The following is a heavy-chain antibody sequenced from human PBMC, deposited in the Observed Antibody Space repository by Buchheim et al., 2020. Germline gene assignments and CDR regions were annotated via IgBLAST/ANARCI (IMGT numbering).Heavy chain of an antibody. D-gene: IGHD6-6*01. V-gene: IGHV1-46*01. CDR3: ARDPLAGRSLDY. Sequence: QVQVVQSGAEVKSPGGSVKVSCKTSGYTFTNYWMHWVRQAPGQGLEWMGIINPSISRTSYAQNFQGRVTMTGDTSTSTVYMELSSLGSEDTAVYYCARDPLAGRSLDYWGQGTL. CDR1: GYTFTNYW. J-gene: IGHJ4*02. CDR2: INPSISRT.